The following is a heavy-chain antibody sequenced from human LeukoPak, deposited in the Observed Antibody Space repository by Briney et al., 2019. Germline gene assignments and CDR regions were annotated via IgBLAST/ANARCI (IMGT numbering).Heavy chain of an antibody. D-gene: IGHD2-2*01. CDR3: ARDHVVVVPAARSLGMDV. CDR1: AGSMSSYY. Sequence: SETLSLTCTVSAGSMSSYYWSWIRQPPGKGLEWSGYIYYSGSTNYNPSLKSRVTISVDTSKNQFSLKLSSVTAADTAVYYCARDHVVVVPAARSLGMDVWGKGTTVTVSS. J-gene: IGHJ6*04. V-gene: IGHV4-59*01. CDR2: IYYSGST.